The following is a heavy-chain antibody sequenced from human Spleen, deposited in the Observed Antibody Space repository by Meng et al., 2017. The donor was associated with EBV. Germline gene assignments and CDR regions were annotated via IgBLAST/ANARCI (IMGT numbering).Heavy chain of an antibody. CDR1: GFPFNNYA. D-gene: IGHD1-14*01. V-gene: IGHV3-23*04. CDR2: INDSSRYT. J-gene: IGHJ4*02. Sequence: VQLVEAGGGLGQPGGSLRLSCAASGFPFNNYAMAWVRQTPGKGLEWVSDINDSSRYTSYADSVKGRFTISRDNAKNTLCLQMNSLRAEDTAVYYCSRDLAGSVDYWGRGTLVTVSS. CDR3: SRDLAGSVDY.